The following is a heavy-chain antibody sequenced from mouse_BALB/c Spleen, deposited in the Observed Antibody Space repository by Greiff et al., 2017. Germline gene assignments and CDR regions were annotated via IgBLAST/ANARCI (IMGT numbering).Heavy chain of an antibody. D-gene: IGHD2-1*01. Sequence: EVQVVESGGGLVQPGGSLKLSCAASGFTFSSYTMSWVRQTPEKRLEWVAYISNGGGSTYYPDTVKGRFTISRDNAKNTLYLQMSSLKSEDTAMYYCDKHLLWELVGRAVDYWGQGTSVTGSA. CDR1: GFTFSSYT. J-gene: IGHJ4*01. V-gene: IGHV5-12-2*01. CDR2: ISNGGGST. CDR3: DKHLLWELVGRAVDY.